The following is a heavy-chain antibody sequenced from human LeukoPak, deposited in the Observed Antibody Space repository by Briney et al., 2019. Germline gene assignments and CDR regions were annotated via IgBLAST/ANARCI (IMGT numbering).Heavy chain of an antibody. Sequence: SETLSPTCAVYGGSFSGYYWSWFLQPPGKGREGSGEINHSGSTNYNPSLKRRGATSVDTSKKQLSLQLGSVTAADTAVYYCARAPLLRTLPFDYWGQGTLVTVSS. CDR2: INHSGST. J-gene: IGHJ4*02. D-gene: IGHD1-26*01. CDR3: ARAPLLRTLPFDY. CDR1: GGSFSGYY. V-gene: IGHV4-34*01.